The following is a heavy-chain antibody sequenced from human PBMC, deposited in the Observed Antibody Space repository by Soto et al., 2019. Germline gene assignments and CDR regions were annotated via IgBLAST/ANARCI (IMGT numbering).Heavy chain of an antibody. V-gene: IGHV2-70*11. Sequence: SGPTLVNPTQTLTLTCTFSGFSLSTSGMCVGWIRQPPGKALEWLARIDWDDDKYYSTSLKTRLTISKDNSKNQVLLTMTNMDHVGTATYYCAPMASDYGDFTFDYWGQGTLVTVSS. CDR1: GFSLSTSGMC. J-gene: IGHJ4*02. CDR3: APMASDYGDFTFDY. D-gene: IGHD4-17*01. CDR2: IDWDDDK.